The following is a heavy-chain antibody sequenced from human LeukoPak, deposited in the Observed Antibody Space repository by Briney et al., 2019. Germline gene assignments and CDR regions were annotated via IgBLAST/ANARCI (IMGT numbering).Heavy chain of an antibody. CDR2: IYHSGST. J-gene: IGHJ4*02. D-gene: IGHD1-7*01. V-gene: IGHV4-59*01. Sequence: PSETLSLTCAVYGGSFSGYYWSWIRQAPGKGLEWIGYIYHSGSTNYNPSLKSRVTISVDTSKNQFSLKLSSVTAADTAVYYCARAGDWNYVGLFDYWGQGTLVTVSS. CDR3: ARAGDWNYVGLFDY. CDR1: GGSFSGYY.